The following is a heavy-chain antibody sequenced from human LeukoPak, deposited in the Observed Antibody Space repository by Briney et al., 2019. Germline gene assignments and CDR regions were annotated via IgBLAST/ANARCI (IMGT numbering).Heavy chain of an antibody. CDR3: ARGRCDIYGVAGRRGYYYYMDV. J-gene: IGHJ6*03. D-gene: IGHD6-6*01. V-gene: IGHV4-34*01. CDR1: GGSFSGYY. Sequence: PSETLSLTCAVYGGSFSGYYWSWIRQPPGKGLEWIGEINHSGSTNYNPSLKSRVTISVDTSKNQFSLKLSSVTAADRAVYYCARGRCDIYGVAGRRGYYYYMDVWGKGTTVTVSS. CDR2: INHSGST.